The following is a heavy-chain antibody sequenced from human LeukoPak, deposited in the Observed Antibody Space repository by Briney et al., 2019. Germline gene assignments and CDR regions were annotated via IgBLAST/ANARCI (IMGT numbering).Heavy chain of an antibody. CDR2: ISAYNGNT. D-gene: IGHD3-22*01. J-gene: IGHJ4*02. CDR3: ARGPPYYYDSSGYYTGKDGAEAGGYVDY. CDR1: GYTFTSYG. V-gene: IGHV1-18*01. Sequence: GASVKVSCKASGYTFTSYGISWVRQAPGHGLQWMGWISAYNGNTNYAQKLQGRVTMTTDTSTSTAYMELRSLRSDDTAVYYCARGPPYYYDSSGYYTGKDGAEAGGYVDYGGQGTLVTVSS.